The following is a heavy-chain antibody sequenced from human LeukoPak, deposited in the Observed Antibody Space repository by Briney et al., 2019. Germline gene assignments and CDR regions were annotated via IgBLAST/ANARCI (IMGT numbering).Heavy chain of an antibody. D-gene: IGHD3-22*01. CDR1: GFTFSDYG. CDR2: IWDNGSNE. J-gene: IGHJ1*01. CDR3: ARGVSYYDSSGYYNEYFQH. Sequence: GRSLRLACAASGFTFSDYGMHWVRQAPGKGLEWVAIIWDNGSNEDYVDSVKGRFTISRDNSQNMLYLQMNSLRAEDTAVYYCARGVSYYDSSGYYNEYFQHWGQGTLVTVSS. V-gene: IGHV3-33*01.